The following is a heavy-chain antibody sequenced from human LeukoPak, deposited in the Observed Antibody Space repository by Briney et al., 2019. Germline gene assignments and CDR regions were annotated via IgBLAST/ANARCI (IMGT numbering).Heavy chain of an antibody. Sequence: GGSLRLSCTASGFTFSSYAMSWVRQAPGKGLEWVSAISGSGGSTYYADSVKGRFTISRDNSKNTLYPQMNSLRAEDTAVYYCAKYEGRGSSSQFDPWGQGTLVTVSS. D-gene: IGHD6-6*01. CDR2: ISGSGGST. CDR1: GFTFSSYA. J-gene: IGHJ5*02. CDR3: AKYEGRGSSSQFDP. V-gene: IGHV3-23*01.